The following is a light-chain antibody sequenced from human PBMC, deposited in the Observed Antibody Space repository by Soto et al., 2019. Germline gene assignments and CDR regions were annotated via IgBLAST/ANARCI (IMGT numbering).Light chain of an antibody. Sequence: EIVLTQSPGTLSLSPGERATLSCRVSQSVSSSYLAWYQQKPGQCPRLLIYGASSRATGIPDRFSGSGAGTDFTLTISRLEPEDFAMYYCQQYGSSSGWTFGQGTKVDIK. CDR3: QQYGSSSGWT. CDR2: GAS. J-gene: IGKJ1*01. CDR1: QSVSSSY. V-gene: IGKV3-20*01.